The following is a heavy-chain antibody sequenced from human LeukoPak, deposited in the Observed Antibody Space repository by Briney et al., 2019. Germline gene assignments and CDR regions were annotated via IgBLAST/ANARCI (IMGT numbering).Heavy chain of an antibody. CDR2: IRYDGSNK. CDR1: GFTFSSYG. V-gene: IGHV3-30*02. CDR3: AKGFWSGYYSGAFDI. D-gene: IGHD3-3*01. J-gene: IGHJ3*02. Sequence: GGSLRLSCAASGFTFSSYGMHWVRQAPGKGLEWAAFIRYDGSNKYYADSVKGRFTISRDNSENTLYLQMNSLRAEDTAVYYCAKGFWSGYYSGAFDIWGQGTMVTVSS.